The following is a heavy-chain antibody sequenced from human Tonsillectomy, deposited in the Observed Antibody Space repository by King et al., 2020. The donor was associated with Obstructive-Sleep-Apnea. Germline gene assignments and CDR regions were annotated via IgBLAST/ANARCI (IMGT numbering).Heavy chain of an antibody. Sequence: VQLVESGGGVVQPGRSLRLSCAASGFTFSSYAMHWVRQAPGKGLEWVAVISYDGSNKYYADSVKGRFTISRDNSKNTLYLQMNSLRAEDTAVYYCARDLYIVVVVAATQRGQDYYGMDVWGQGTTVTVSS. D-gene: IGHD2-15*01. CDR2: ISYDGSNK. V-gene: IGHV3-30-3*01. CDR3: ARDLYIVVVVAATQRGQDYYGMDV. CDR1: GFTFSSYA. J-gene: IGHJ6*02.